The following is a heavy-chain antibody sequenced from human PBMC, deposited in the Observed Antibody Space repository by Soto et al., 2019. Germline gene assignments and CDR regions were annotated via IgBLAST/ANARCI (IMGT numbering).Heavy chain of an antibody. V-gene: IGHV1-18*01. CDR3: AREGGLGIDKDHGGVDV. Sequence: QVQLVQSGGEVKKPGASVRVSCQASGYPFNKIAIHWVRQAPGHGLEWLGRMSGRSGDPNCAQTVRDRITMATDTTNTTAYMELRMLRSDDTADYYGAREGGLGIDKDHGGVDVWGQGTAVTV. CDR2: MSGRSGDP. J-gene: IGHJ6*02. CDR1: GYPFNKIA. D-gene: IGHD1-26*01.